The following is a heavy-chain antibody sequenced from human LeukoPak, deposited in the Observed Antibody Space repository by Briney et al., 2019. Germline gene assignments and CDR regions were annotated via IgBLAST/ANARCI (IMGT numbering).Heavy chain of an antibody. V-gene: IGHV4-59*01. CDR3: ARASEGIGYFDT. Sequence: SETLSLTCSVSGTSFSNDYWSWVRQAPGMGLEWIGYIYHNGRTNYSPSLKSRITMSIDTSQKKFSLKVISVTAADTAVYYCARASEGIGYFDTWGQGTLVTVSS. CDR2: IYHNGRT. D-gene: IGHD3-16*01. CDR1: GTSFSNDY. J-gene: IGHJ4*02.